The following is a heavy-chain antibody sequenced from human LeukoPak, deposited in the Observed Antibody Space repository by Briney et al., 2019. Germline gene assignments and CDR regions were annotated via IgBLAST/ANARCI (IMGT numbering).Heavy chain of an antibody. CDR3: ARVTSGTNDY. J-gene: IGHJ4*02. CDR1: GFTFSSYG. V-gene: IGHV3-72*01. Sequence: GGSLRLSCAASGFTFSSYGINWVRQAPGKGLEWVGRARNKANSYTTEYAASVKGRFTISRDDSKNSLYLQMNSLKTEDTAVYYCARVTSGTNDYWGQGTLVTVSS. D-gene: IGHD1-1*01. CDR2: ARNKANSYTT.